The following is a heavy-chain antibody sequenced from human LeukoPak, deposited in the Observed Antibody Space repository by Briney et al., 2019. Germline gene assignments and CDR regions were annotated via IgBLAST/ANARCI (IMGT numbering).Heavy chain of an antibody. CDR1: GGTFSSYA. Sequence: VKVSCKASGGTFSSYAISWVRRAPGQGLEWMGGIIPIFGTANYAQKFQGGVTITADESTSTAYMELSSLRSEDTAVYYCASDLLIAADAFDIWGQGTMVTVSS. J-gene: IGHJ3*02. D-gene: IGHD5-12*01. V-gene: IGHV1-69*01. CDR3: ASDLLIAADAFDI. CDR2: IIPIFGTA.